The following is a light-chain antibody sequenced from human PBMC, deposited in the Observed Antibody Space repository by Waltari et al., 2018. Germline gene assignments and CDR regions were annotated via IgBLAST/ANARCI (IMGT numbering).Light chain of an antibody. J-gene: IGKJ1*01. CDR2: DES. CDR3: HQRSNLWT. Sequence: ETVLTQSPATLSLSPGERATLSCRASQSISSHLAWYQQKPGQPPRLLIYDESKRATGIPARFSCSGSGTDFTLTISSLEPEDFAVYYCHQRSNLWTFGQGTKVEIK. CDR1: QSISSH. V-gene: IGKV3-11*01.